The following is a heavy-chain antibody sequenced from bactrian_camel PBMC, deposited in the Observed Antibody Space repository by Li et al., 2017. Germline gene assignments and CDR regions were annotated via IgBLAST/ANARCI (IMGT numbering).Heavy chain of an antibody. D-gene: IGHD6*01. CDR2: LWIGGATT. J-gene: IGHJ4*01. CDR1: RYTYKRNC. V-gene: IGHV3-3*01. CDR3: AADQLYGTCRDVLDFPA. Sequence: HVQLVESGGGSVQAGGSLRLSCAAGRYTYKRNCMGWFRQRPGMDREGVAVLWIGGATTSYADSVKGRFIITRDKAKDLVYLQMNGLQPEDTGIYYCAADQLYGTCRDVLDFPARGQGTQVTVS.